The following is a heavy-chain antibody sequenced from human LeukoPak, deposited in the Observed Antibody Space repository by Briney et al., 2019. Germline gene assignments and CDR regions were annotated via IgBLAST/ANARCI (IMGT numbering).Heavy chain of an antibody. Sequence: GGSLRLSCAASGFTVSSNFMTWVRQAPGKGLEWVSVIYGGGRTYYADSVKDRFTISRDSSRNTLYLQMNSLRAEDSAVYYCARGPLGDCSGTSCYPYFDYWGQGTLVTVSS. V-gene: IGHV3-53*01. CDR1: GFTVSSNF. D-gene: IGHD2-2*03. CDR3: ARGPLGDCSGTSCYPYFDY. J-gene: IGHJ4*02. CDR2: IYGGGRT.